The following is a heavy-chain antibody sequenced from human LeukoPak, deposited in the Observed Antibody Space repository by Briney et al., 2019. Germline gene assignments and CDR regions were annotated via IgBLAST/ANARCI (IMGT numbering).Heavy chain of an antibody. CDR1: GFTSTTYG. Sequence: GRSLRLSCAASGFTSTTYGMHWVRQAPGKGLEWVAVIWSDGSKTYYVDSVKGRFTISRDYSKNTLYLQMSSLRAEDTAVYYCARAVVVVITYFDYWGQGTLVTVSS. J-gene: IGHJ4*02. CDR3: ARAVVVVITYFDY. D-gene: IGHD3-22*01. CDR2: IWSDGSKT. V-gene: IGHV3-33*01.